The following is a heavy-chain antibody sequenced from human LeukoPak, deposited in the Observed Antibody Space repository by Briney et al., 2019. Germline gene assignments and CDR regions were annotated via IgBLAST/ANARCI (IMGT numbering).Heavy chain of an antibody. CDR2: ISSNGGST. J-gene: IGHJ3*02. D-gene: IGHD3-3*01. CDR1: GFTFSSYA. V-gene: IGHV3-64*04. CDR3: ARESWSDSVAFDI. Sequence: AGGSLRLSCSASGFTFSSYAMHWVRQAPGKGLEYVSAISSNGGSTYYADSVKGRFTISRDSSKRTLYLQMNSLRAEDTAMYYCARESWSDSVAFDIWGLGTMVIVSS.